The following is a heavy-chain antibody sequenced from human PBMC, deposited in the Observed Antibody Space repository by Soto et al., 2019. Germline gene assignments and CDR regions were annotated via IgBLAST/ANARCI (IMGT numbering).Heavy chain of an antibody. CDR1: GFAFSTYA. D-gene: IGHD4-17*01. V-gene: IGHV3-23*01. Sequence: EVQPLESGGGLVQPGGSLRLSCAASGFAFSTYAMTWVRQAPGMGLEWVSTSASGGSTYYADSVKGRFTISRDNSKNTLFLQVSSLRADDTAVYYCAKLSARDYGDQIDSWGQGTLVTVSS. CDR3: AKLSARDYGDQIDS. J-gene: IGHJ4*02. CDR2: SASGGST.